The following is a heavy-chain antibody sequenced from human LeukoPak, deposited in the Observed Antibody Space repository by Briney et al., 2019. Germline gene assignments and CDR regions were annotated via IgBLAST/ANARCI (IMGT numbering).Heavy chain of an antibody. J-gene: IGHJ4*02. CDR1: GYTFTGYY. CDR3: ARKSVGDPWDN. CDR2: INPNTGGT. V-gene: IGHV1-2*02. D-gene: IGHD3-10*01. Sequence: GASVKVSCKASGYTFTGYYMHWMRRAPGQGLEWMGSINPNTGGTNCAQKFQGRVTMTRDTSISTAYMELSRLTSDDTAVYYCARKSVGDPWDNWGQGTLVTVSS.